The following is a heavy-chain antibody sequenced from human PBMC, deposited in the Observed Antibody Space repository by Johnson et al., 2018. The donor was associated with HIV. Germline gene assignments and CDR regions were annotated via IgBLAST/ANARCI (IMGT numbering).Heavy chain of an antibody. V-gene: IGHV3-33*08. Sequence: QVQLVESGGGVVQPGRSLRLSCAASGFTFSSYWMSWVRQAPGKGLEWVAFIRYDGSNKYYAESVKGRFTISRDNAKNTLYLQMNSLRVEDTAVYYCARAIDQGYSSGWSSDVYDIWGQGTMVTVSS. CDR3: ARAIDQGYSSGWSSDVYDI. J-gene: IGHJ3*02. D-gene: IGHD6-19*01. CDR2: IRYDGSNK. CDR1: GFTFSSYW.